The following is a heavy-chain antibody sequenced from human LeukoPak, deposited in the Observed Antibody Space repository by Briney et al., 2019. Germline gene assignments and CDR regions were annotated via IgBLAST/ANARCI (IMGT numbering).Heavy chain of an antibody. D-gene: IGHD3-10*01. CDR3: ASQGFGELLSRFY. Sequence: GASVKVSCKASGYTFTGYDINWVRQATGQGLEWMGWMNPNSGNTGYAQKFQGRVTMTRNTSISTAYMELSSLRSEDAAVYYCASQGFGELLSRFYWGQGTLVTVSS. V-gene: IGHV1-8*01. CDR2: MNPNSGNT. J-gene: IGHJ4*02. CDR1: GYTFTGYD.